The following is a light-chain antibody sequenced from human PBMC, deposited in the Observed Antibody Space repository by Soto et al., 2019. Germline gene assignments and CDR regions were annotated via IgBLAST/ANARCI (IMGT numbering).Light chain of an antibody. J-gene: IGKJ1*01. V-gene: IGKV3-15*01. Sequence: EIVMTQYPVTLSVSPGETVTLSCRASQSLRSNLAWYQKKPGQTPRLLIYSASIRAAATPARFSGSGAGTNFSLTISSLQSEDFAVYYCQQHDKLPPAFGQGTKVDLK. CDR3: QQHDKLPPA. CDR2: SAS. CDR1: QSLRSN.